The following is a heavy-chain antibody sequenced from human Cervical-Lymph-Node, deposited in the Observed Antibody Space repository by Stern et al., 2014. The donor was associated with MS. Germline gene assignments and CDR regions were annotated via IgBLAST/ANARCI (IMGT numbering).Heavy chain of an antibody. D-gene: IGHD3/OR15-3a*01. CDR3: ARGTGYSYYLDY. CDR1: GYTFTDYY. Sequence: QVQLVQSGAEVKKPAASVKVSCKASGYTFTDYYLHWVRQAPGQGLEWMGLYNPSSGSTTYAQKFQGSVAMTTESSTSPLYMELSSLRSDDTAFYYCARGTGYSYYLDYWGQGTLVTVSS. CDR2: YNPSSGST. J-gene: IGHJ4*02. V-gene: IGHV1-46*01.